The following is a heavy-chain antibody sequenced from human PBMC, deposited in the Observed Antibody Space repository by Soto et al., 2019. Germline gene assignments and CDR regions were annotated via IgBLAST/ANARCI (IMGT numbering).Heavy chain of an antibody. V-gene: IGHV1-69*12. Sequence: QVQLVQSGAEVKKPGSSVKVSCKASGGTFSSYAISWVRQAPGQGLEWMGGIIPIFGTANYAQKFQGRVTITADESTRTAYMELSSLRSEDTAVYYCASGYCISTSCPMWYYYGMDVWGQGTTVTVSS. CDR2: IIPIFGTA. CDR1: GGTFSSYA. D-gene: IGHD2-2*03. J-gene: IGHJ6*02. CDR3: ASGYCISTSCPMWYYYGMDV.